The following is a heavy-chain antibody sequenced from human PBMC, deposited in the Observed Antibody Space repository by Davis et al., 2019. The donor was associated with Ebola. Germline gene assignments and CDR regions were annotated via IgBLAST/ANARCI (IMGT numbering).Heavy chain of an antibody. V-gene: IGHV4-59*01. D-gene: IGHD6-13*01. Sequence: MPSETLSLTCTVSASPSISYYWSWIPQPPGKGLEWIGYIYYSGSPNYNPSLKSRVTISVDTSKNQFSLKLSSVTAGDTAVYYCARDRGSSWYNWFDPWGQGTLVTVSS. J-gene: IGHJ5*02. CDR1: ASPSISYY. CDR2: IYYSGSP. CDR3: ARDRGSSWYNWFDP.